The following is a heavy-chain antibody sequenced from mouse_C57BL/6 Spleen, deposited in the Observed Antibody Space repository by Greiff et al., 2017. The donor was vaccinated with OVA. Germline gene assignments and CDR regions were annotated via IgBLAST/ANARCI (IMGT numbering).Heavy chain of an antibody. CDR1: GYTFTSYW. D-gene: IGHD2-2*01. CDR3: ARWLRNYFDY. Sequence: QVQLQQSGAELVKPGASVKLSCKASGYTFTSYWMQWVKQRPGQGLEWIGEIDPSDSYTNYNQKFKGKATLTVDTSSSTAYMQLSSLTSEDSAVYYCARWLRNYFDYWGQGTTLTVSS. V-gene: IGHV1-50*01. CDR2: IDPSDSYT. J-gene: IGHJ2*01.